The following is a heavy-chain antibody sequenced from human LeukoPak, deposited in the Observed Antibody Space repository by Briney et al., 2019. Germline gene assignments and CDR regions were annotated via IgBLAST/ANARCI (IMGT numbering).Heavy chain of an antibody. J-gene: IGHJ6*02. CDR3: AKDPYYDFWSGYYDYYYYGMDV. Sequence: PGGSLRLSCAASGLTFSSYGMHWVRQAPGKGLEWVAVISYDGSNKYYADSVKGRFTISRDNSKNTLYLQMNSLRAEDTAVYYCAKDPYYDFWSGYYDYYYYGMDVWGQGTTVTVSS. CDR1: GLTFSSYG. D-gene: IGHD3-3*01. V-gene: IGHV3-30*18. CDR2: ISYDGSNK.